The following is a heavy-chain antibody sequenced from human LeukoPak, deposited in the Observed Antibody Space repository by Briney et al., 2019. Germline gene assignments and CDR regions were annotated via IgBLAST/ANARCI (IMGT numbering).Heavy chain of an antibody. CDR3: ARASGYTYGPDY. CDR1: GGSISNYY. V-gene: IGHV4-59*01. CDR2: IYHSGST. Sequence: SETLSLTCTVSGGSISNYYWSWIRQPPGKGLEWIGYIYHSGSTKSNPSLKSRVTISVDTSKNQFSLKVSSVTAADTAVYYCARASGYTYGPDYWGQGTLVTVFS. D-gene: IGHD5-18*01. J-gene: IGHJ4*02.